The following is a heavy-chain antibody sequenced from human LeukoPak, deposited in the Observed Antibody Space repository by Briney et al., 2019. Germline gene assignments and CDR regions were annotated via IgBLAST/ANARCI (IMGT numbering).Heavy chain of an antibody. CDR3: ARGPGITGTTGY. J-gene: IGHJ4*02. V-gene: IGHV3-21*01. Sequence: PGGSLRLSCAASGFTFSSYSMNWVRQAPGKGLEWVSSISSSSYIYYADSVKGRFTISRDNAKNSLYLQMNSLRAEDTAVYYCARGPGITGTTGYWGQGTLVTVSS. CDR2: ISSSSYI. D-gene: IGHD1-7*01. CDR1: GFTFSSYS.